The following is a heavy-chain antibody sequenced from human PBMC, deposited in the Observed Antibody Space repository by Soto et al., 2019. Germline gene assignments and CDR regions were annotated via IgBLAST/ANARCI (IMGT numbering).Heavy chain of an antibody. Sequence: GGSLRLSCAASGCTFSSYSMNWVRQAPGKGLEWVSSISSSSSYIYYADSVKGRFTISRDNAKNSLYLQMSSLRAEDTAVYYCARDRKYDFWSGYSDAFDIWGQGTMVTVSS. J-gene: IGHJ3*02. CDR2: ISSSSSYI. V-gene: IGHV3-21*01. D-gene: IGHD3-3*01. CDR3: ARDRKYDFWSGYSDAFDI. CDR1: GCTFSSYS.